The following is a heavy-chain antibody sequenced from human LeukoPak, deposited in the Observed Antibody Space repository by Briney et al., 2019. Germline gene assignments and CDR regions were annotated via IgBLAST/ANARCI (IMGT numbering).Heavy chain of an antibody. Sequence: SETLSLTCAVYGGSFSGYYWSWIRQPPGKGLEWIGEINHSGSTNYNPSLKSRVTISVDTSKNQFSLKLSSVTAAVTAVYYCARGRWFDPWGQGTLVTVSS. CDR3: ARGRWFDP. V-gene: IGHV4-34*01. CDR1: GGSFSGYY. J-gene: IGHJ5*02. CDR2: INHSGST.